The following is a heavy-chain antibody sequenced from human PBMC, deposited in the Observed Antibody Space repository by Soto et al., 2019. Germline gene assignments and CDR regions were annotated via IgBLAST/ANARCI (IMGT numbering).Heavy chain of an antibody. CDR1: GGSICSYY. CDR3: ARFVYDSSGYYLP. J-gene: IGHJ4*02. Sequence: SETLSLTCTVSGGSICSYYWSWIRQPPGKGLEWIGYIYYSGSTNYNPSLKSRVTISVDTSKNQFSLKLSSVTAADTAVYYCARFVYDSSGYYLPWGQGTLVTVSS. CDR2: IYYSGST. D-gene: IGHD3-22*01. V-gene: IGHV4-59*01.